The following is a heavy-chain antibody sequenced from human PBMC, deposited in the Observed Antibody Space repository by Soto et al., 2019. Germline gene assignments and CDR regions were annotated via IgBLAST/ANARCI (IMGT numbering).Heavy chain of an antibody. V-gene: IGHV4-30-2*01. CDR1: GGSISSGGYS. D-gene: IGHD6-13*01. CDR3: ARSSSSWSPFAS. Sequence: PSETLSLTCAVSGGSISSGGYSWSWIRQPPGKGLGWIGYIYHSGSTYYNPSLKSRVTISVDRSKNQFSLKLSSVTAADTAVYYCARSSSSWSPFASWGQGTLVTVSS. CDR2: IYHSGST. J-gene: IGHJ5*01.